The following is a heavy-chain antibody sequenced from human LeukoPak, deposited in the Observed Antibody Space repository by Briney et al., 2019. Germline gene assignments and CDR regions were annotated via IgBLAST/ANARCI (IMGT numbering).Heavy chain of an antibody. J-gene: IGHJ4*02. CDR2: INDSGGNT. D-gene: IGHD5-24*01. V-gene: IGHV3-23*01. CDR1: GFTFSSYA. Sequence: GGSLRLSCAASGFTFSSYAVSWVRQAPGKGLEWVSAINDSGGNTYHADSVKGRFTISRDNSKNTLYLQMNSLRAEDTAVYYCAKGSSDGRPYYFDYWGQGTLVTISS. CDR3: AKGSSDGRPYYFDY.